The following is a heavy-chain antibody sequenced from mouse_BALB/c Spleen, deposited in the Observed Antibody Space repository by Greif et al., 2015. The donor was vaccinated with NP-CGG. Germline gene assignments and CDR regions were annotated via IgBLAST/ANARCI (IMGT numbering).Heavy chain of an antibody. D-gene: IGHD2-10*02. CDR2: INPTNGDT. Sequence: LQESGAELVKPGASVKLSCKASGYTFTSYYVYWVKQRPGQGLEWIGEINPTNGDTKFNEKFKSKAKLTVDKSSSTAYMQLSSLTSEDSAVYYCARSGYGNYFDYWGQGTTLTVSS. CDR3: ARSGYGNYFDY. V-gene: IGHV1S81*02. CDR1: GYTFTSYY. J-gene: IGHJ2*01.